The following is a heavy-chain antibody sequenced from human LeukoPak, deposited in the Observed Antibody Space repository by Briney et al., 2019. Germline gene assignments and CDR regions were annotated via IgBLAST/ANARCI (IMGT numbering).Heavy chain of an antibody. J-gene: IGHJ6*03. CDR2: IRYDGSYE. CDR3: AKDGGLHLYYYYNYMDS. V-gene: IGHV3-30*02. CDR1: GFTFNSYG. Sequence: GGSLRLSCAASGFTFNSYGMHWVRQAPGKGLEWVAFIRYDGSYEYYADSVKGRFTISRDNSKTTLYLQMNSLRSEDTAVYYCAKDGGLHLYYYYNYMDSWGKGTTVTVS. D-gene: IGHD5-24*01.